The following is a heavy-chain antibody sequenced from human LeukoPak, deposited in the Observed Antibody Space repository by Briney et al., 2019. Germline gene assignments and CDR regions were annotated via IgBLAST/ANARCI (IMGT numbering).Heavy chain of an antibody. J-gene: IGHJ4*02. CDR2: ISGSGDNT. CDR1: RFTFSSYA. D-gene: IGHD6-13*01. Sequence: GSLRLSCTASRFTFSSYAMSWVRQAPGKGLEWVSAISGSGDNTYYTDSVKGRFTISRDNSKNTLYLQMISLRAEDTAVYFCAKPDFSSSWYGADNWGQGALVTVSS. CDR3: AKPDFSSSWYGADN. V-gene: IGHV3-23*01.